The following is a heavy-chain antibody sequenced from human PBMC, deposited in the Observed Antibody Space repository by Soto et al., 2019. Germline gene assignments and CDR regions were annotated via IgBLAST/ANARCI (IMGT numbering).Heavy chain of an antibody. CDR3: AKGGDFWSGDLYYYYGMDV. J-gene: IGHJ6*02. CDR2: INHSGST. Sequence: QVQLQQWGAGLLKPSETLSLTCAVYGGSFSGYYWSWIRQPPGKGLEWIGEINHSGSTNYNPSLKSRVTISVDTSKNQFSLKLGSVTAADTAVYYCAKGGDFWSGDLYYYYGMDVWGQGTTVTVSS. D-gene: IGHD3-3*01. CDR1: GGSFSGYY. V-gene: IGHV4-34*01.